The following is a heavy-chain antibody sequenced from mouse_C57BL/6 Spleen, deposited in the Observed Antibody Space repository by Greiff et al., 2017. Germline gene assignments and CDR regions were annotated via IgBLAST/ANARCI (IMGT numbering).Heavy chain of an antibody. Sequence: DVKLVESGAELVRPGASVKLSCTASGFNIKDYYMHWVKQRPEQGLEWIGRIDPEDGDTEYAPKFQGKATMTADTSSNTAYLQLSSLTSEDTAVYYCTTWGTTVVAPYYYAMDYWGQGTSVTVSS. CDR1: GFNIKDYY. J-gene: IGHJ4*01. V-gene: IGHV14-1*01. CDR3: TTWGTTVVAPYYYAMDY. CDR2: IDPEDGDT. D-gene: IGHD1-1*01.